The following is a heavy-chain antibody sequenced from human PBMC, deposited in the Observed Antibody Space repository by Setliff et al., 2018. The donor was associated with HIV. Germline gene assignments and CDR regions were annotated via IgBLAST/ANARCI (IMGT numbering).Heavy chain of an antibody. Sequence: ASVKVSCKASGSTFSTYDINWVRQAPGQGPEWMGWMNPNSGNTGYAPKLQGRVTMTRNTSISTAYMELSSLRSDDTAVYYCAREALHAGGWRGAFDIWGQGTMVTVS. CDR2: MNPNSGNT. CDR3: AREALHAGGWRGAFDI. CDR1: GSTFSTYD. D-gene: IGHD6-19*01. J-gene: IGHJ3*02. V-gene: IGHV1-8*01.